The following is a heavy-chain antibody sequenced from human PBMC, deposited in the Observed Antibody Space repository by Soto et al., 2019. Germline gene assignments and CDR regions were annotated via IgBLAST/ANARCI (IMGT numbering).Heavy chain of an antibody. CDR1: GYTFTSYA. CDR2: INAGNGNT. CDR3: ARDVGATGD. D-gene: IGHD1-26*01. Sequence: QVQLVQSGAEVKKPGASVKVSCKASGYTFTSYAMHWVRQAPGQRLEWMGWINAGNGNTKYSQKFQGRVTITRDTSAGAASMEPSSRRSEATTVYYCARDVGATGDWGQGTVVTVSS. J-gene: IGHJ4*02. V-gene: IGHV1-3*01.